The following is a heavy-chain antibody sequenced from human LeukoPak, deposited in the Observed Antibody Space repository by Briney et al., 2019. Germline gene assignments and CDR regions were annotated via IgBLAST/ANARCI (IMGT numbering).Heavy chain of an antibody. CDR2: INADVSSI. V-gene: IGHV3-74*01. CDR1: GFTFSTYW. Sequence: PGGSLRLSCAASGFTFSTYWMHWVRQAPGKGLVWVSRINADVSSISYADSVKGRFTISRDNAKNTLYLQMNSLRAEDTAVYYCARGKHTAAIPDYWGQGTLVTVSS. CDR3: ARGKHTAAIPDY. J-gene: IGHJ4*02. D-gene: IGHD6-13*01.